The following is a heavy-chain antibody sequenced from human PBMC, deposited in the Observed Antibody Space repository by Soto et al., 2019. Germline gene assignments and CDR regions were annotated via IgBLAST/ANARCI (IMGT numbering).Heavy chain of an antibody. Sequence: QVRLVESGGGVVQPGRSLRLSCAASGINFSRSGMHWVRQAPGKGLEWVAIIWYDGSKEYYADSVKGQFTISRDNSRNTVYLQMNSLRAEDTAVYYCARDAGTTRMDVWGQGTTFTVSS. CDR3: ARDAGTTRMDV. CDR1: GINFSRSG. CDR2: IWYDGSKE. V-gene: IGHV3-33*01. D-gene: IGHD1-7*01. J-gene: IGHJ6*02.